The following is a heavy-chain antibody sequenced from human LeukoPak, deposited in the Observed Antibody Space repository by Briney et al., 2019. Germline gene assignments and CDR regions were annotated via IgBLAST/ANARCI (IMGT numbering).Heavy chain of an antibody. D-gene: IGHD2-15*01. CDR2: IIPIFGTA. CDR3: ARESPDCSGGSCYFDY. CDR1: GGTFSSYA. J-gene: IGHJ4*02. V-gene: IGHV1-69*06. Sequence: SVTVSCKASGGTFSSYAISWLRRAPGQGLEWMGGIIPIFGTANYAQKFQGRVTITADKSTSTAYMELSSLRSEDTAVYYCARESPDCSGGSCYFDYWGQGTLVTVSS.